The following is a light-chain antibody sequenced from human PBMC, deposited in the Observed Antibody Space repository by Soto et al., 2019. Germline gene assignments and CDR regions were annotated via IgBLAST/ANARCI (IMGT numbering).Light chain of an antibody. CDR1: SSDVGGYDY. V-gene: IGLV2-14*01. CDR3: ASFTSSRAYV. Sequence: QSALTQPASVSGSPGQSITISCTGTSSDVGGYDYVSWYQQQSGKAPKLIIYEVSSRPSGVSNRFSGSKSGNTASLTISGLPADDEADYYSASFTSSRAYVFGVGTKLTVL. CDR2: EVS. J-gene: IGLJ1*01.